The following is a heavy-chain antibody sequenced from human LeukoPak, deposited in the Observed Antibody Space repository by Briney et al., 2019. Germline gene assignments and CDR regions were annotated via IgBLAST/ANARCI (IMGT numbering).Heavy chain of an antibody. CDR2: ISSYSGKT. V-gene: IGHV1-18*01. CDR3: ARDFWVRHSAPAPKDL. J-gene: IGHJ5*02. Sequence: ASVKVSCKASGGTFSNYAISWVRQAPGQGLEWMGWISSYSGKTKYAQRFQGRVIMTTDTSTSTAYMELRSLRSDDTAVFYCARDFWVRHSAPAPKDLWGQGTLVTVSS. D-gene: IGHD2-2*01. CDR1: GGTFSNYA.